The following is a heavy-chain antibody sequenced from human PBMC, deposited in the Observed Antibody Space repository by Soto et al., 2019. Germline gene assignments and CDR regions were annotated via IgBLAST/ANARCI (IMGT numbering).Heavy chain of an antibody. CDR3: ARVGGQLFGDHGMDV. Sequence: QVQLVQSGAEVKKPGASVKVSCKASGYTFTTYEINWVRQVTGQGLEWMGWMSPSSGNTGYVDQFRGRVTMTSNTPLTTAYMELSGMRSEDTAVYYCARVGGQLFGDHGMDVWGQGTTVTVSS. CDR1: GYTFTTYE. J-gene: IGHJ6*02. D-gene: IGHD3-10*01. CDR2: MSPSSGNT. V-gene: IGHV1-8*01.